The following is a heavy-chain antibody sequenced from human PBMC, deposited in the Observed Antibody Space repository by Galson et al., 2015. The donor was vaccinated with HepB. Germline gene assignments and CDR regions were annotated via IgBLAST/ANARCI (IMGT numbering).Heavy chain of an antibody. CDR3: ARDRRQTRETGFDP. J-gene: IGHJ5*02. Sequence: ETLSLTCTVSGGSISSYYWSWIRQPPGKGLEWIGYIYYSGSTNYNPSLKSRVTISVDTSKNQFSLKLSSVTAADTAVYYCARDRRQTRETGFDPWGQGTLVAVSS. CDR2: IYYSGST. V-gene: IGHV4-59*01. CDR1: GGSISSYY. D-gene: IGHD1-26*01.